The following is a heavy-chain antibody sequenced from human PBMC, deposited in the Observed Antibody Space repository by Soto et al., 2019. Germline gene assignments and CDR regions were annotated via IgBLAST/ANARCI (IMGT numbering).Heavy chain of an antibody. Sequence: ASVKVSCKASGGTFSSYAISWVRQAPGQGLEWMGGIIPIFGTANYAQKFQGRVTITADESTSTAYMELSSLRSEDTAVYYCATNYYDSSGYSPLDFDYWGQGTLVTVSS. CDR3: ATNYYDSSGYSPLDFDY. V-gene: IGHV1-69*13. CDR2: IIPIFGTA. CDR1: GGTFSSYA. D-gene: IGHD3-22*01. J-gene: IGHJ4*02.